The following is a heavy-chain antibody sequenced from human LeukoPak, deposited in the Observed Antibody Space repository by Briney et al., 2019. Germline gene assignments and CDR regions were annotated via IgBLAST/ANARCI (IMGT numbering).Heavy chain of an antibody. V-gene: IGHV3-48*04. J-gene: IGHJ4*02. CDR3: ARSPYAFIAVAPIDY. D-gene: IGHD6-19*01. CDR1: GFTFSSYS. Sequence: PGGSLRLSCAASGFTFSSYSMNWVRQAPGKGLEWVSYISSSSSTIYYADSVKGRFIISRDNAKNSLYLQMNSLRAEDTAVYYCARSPYAFIAVAPIDYWGQGTLVTVSS. CDR2: ISSSSSTI.